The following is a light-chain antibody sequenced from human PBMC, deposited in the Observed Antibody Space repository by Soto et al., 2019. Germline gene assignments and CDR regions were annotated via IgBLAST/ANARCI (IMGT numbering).Light chain of an antibody. CDR2: GAS. CDR1: QSVSNNY. J-gene: IGKJ4*01. V-gene: IGKV3-20*01. CDR3: QQYGSSPLT. Sequence: EIVLTQSPGTLSLSPGERATLSCRASQSVSNNYLAWYQQKPGQAPRLLIYGASRRATGVPDRFSGSGSGTDFTLTISRLEPEDFAVYSCQQYGSSPLTFGGGTKVDI.